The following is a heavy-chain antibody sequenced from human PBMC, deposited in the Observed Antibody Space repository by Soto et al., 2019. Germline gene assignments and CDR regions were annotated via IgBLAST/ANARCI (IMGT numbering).Heavy chain of an antibody. CDR1: GFTFSSYA. Sequence: VGSLRLSCAASGFTFSSYAMSWVRQAPGKGLEWVSAISGSGGSTYYADSVKGRFTISRDNSKNTLYLQMNSLRAEDTAVYYCANSAQLTLKGYFDYWGQGTLVTVSS. CDR3: ANSAQLTLKGYFDY. CDR2: ISGSGGST. J-gene: IGHJ4*02. D-gene: IGHD2-2*01. V-gene: IGHV3-23*01.